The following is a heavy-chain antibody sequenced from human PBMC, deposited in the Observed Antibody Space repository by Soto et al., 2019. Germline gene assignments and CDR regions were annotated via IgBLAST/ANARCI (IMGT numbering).Heavy chain of an antibody. D-gene: IGHD2-2*01. V-gene: IGHV3-21*01. CDR1: GFTFSSYS. CDR2: ISSSSSYI. Sequence: GGSLRLSCAASGFTFSSYSMNWVRQAPGKGLEWVSSISSSSSYIYYADSVKGRFTISRDNAKNSLYLQMNSLRAEDTAVYYCARESAAAFRDAFSIWGQGTMVTVSS. CDR3: ARESAAAFRDAFSI. J-gene: IGHJ3*02.